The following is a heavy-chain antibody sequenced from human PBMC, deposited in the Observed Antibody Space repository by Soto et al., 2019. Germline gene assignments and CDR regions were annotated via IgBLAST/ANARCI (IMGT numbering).Heavy chain of an antibody. J-gene: IGHJ6*02. CDR3: ASSGAVDGTRWFQVDYSGMDV. Sequence: SVNVSCKASGGTFSSYAISRVRQAPGQGLEWMGGIIPIFGTANYAQKFQGRVTITADETTSTAYMELRSLRSEDTAVYYCASSGAVDGTRWFQVDYSGMDVWGQGTMVTVSS. CDR2: IIPIFGTA. V-gene: IGHV1-69*13. D-gene: IGHD6-19*01. CDR1: GGTFSSYA.